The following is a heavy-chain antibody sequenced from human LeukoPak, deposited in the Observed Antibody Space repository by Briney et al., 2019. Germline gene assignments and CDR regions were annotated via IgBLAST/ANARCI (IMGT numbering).Heavy chain of an antibody. CDR1: GFTSSDYW. CDR2: INSEGSSV. D-gene: IGHD2-15*01. Sequence: GGSLRLSCVASGFTSSDYWMHWVRQAPGKGLVWLSRINSEGSSVSYADSVKGRITISRDNAKNTLYLQMSSLREEDTAVYFCARAGWDLLPPYYYYGLDVWGQGTTVTVSS. V-gene: IGHV3-74*01. J-gene: IGHJ6*02. CDR3: ARAGWDLLPPYYYYGLDV.